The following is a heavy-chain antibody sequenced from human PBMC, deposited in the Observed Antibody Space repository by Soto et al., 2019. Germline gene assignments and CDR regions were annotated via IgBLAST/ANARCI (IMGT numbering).Heavy chain of an antibody. CDR2: VSIGGST. CDR1: GFTFSSYA. CDR3: AKRRGDGWHFDY. D-gene: IGHD2-21*02. J-gene: IGHJ4*02. Sequence: DVQLLESGGGLVQPEGSLRLSCAASGFTFSSYAMGWVRQGPGKGLEWVAVVSIGGSTHYADSVRGRFTISRDNSKNTQSLQMNSLTAEDTAVYFCAKRRGDGWHFDYWGQGALVTVSS. V-gene: IGHV3-23*01.